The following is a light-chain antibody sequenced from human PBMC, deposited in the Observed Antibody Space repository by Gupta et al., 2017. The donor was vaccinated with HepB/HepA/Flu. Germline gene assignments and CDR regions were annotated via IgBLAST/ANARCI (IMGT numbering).Light chain of an antibody. V-gene: IGKV3-11*01. CDR2: DVS. Sequence: EIVLTQSPATLSLSPGERATLSCRASQNIYNYLAWYQQKPGQAPRLLIYDVSNRATSIPARFSGSGFGTDFTLTISSLEPEDFAVYYCQQRSNWPLTFGQGTRLEI. CDR1: QNIYNY. CDR3: QQRSNWPLT. J-gene: IGKJ5*01.